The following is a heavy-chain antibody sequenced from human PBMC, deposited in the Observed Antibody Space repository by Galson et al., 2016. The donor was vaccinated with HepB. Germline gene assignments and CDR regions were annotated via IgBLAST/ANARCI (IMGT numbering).Heavy chain of an antibody. CDR1: GYTFSAYV. D-gene: IGHD2-15*01. CDR3: ARDSDCSGGNCYFDS. J-gene: IGHJ4*03. V-gene: IGHV1-18*01. CDR2: ISVYHGNT. Sequence: SVKVSCKASGYTFSAYVTTWVRQAPGQGPEWMGWISVYHGNTNYAQRFRGRVTMTTDTSTSTAYMELRSLRSDDTAVYYCARDSDCSGGNCYFDSWGQGTLVTVSS.